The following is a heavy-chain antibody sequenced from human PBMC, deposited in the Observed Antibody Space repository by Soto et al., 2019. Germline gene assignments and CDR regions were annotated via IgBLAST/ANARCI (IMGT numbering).Heavy chain of an antibody. D-gene: IGHD6-13*01. J-gene: IGHJ3*02. CDR3: ARESIAAAGKPDDAFDI. V-gene: IGHV4-30-2*01. Sequence: PSETLSLTCAVSGGSISSGGYSWSWIRQPPGKGLEWIGYIYHSGSTYYNPSLKSRVTISVDRSKNQFSLKLSSVTAADTAVYYCARESIAAAGKPDDAFDIWGQGTMVTVSS. CDR1: GGSISSGGYS. CDR2: IYHSGST.